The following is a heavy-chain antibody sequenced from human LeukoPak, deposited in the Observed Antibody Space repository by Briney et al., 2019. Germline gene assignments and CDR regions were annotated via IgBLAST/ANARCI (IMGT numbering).Heavy chain of an antibody. CDR2: ITSSGTTT. V-gene: IGHV1-46*02. CDR3: ATEYVGAHYHDH. Sequence: ASVKVSCKASGYNLNTYHMHWVRQAPGQGLEWMGIITSSGTTTICAQKFQGRVTMTRDTSTSTVYMDLSSLRSEDTAVYYCATEYVGAHYHDHWGQGTLVTVSS. CDR1: GYNLNTYH. J-gene: IGHJ4*02. D-gene: IGHD3-16*01.